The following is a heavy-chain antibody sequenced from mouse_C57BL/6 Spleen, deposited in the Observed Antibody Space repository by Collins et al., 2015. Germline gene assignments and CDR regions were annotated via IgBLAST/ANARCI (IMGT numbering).Heavy chain of an antibody. CDR2: ISDGGSYT. CDR3: ARDGDYGSSFAY. D-gene: IGHD1-1*01. V-gene: IGHV5-4*02. Sequence: EVQLVESGGGLVKPGGSLKLSCAASGFTFSDYYMYWVRQTPEKRLEWVATISDGGSYTYYPDSVKGRFTISRDNAKNNLYLQMSSLKSEDTAMYYCARDGDYGSSFAYWGQGTLVTVSA. CDR1: GFTFSDYY. J-gene: IGHJ3*01.